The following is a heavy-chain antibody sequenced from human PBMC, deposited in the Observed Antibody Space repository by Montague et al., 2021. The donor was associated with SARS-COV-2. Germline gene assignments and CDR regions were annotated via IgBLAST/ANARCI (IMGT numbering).Heavy chain of an antibody. Sequence: SLSLSCSASGFTVSSNYMSWVRQAPGKGLEWVSVIYSGGSTYYADSVKGRFTISRDNSKNTLYLQMNSLRAEDTAVYYCARVYGSGSYYGVGMDVWGQGTTVTVSS. J-gene: IGHJ6*02. CDR3: ARVYGSGSYYGVGMDV. CDR2: IYSGGST. V-gene: IGHV3-66*02. D-gene: IGHD3-10*01. CDR1: GFTVSSNY.